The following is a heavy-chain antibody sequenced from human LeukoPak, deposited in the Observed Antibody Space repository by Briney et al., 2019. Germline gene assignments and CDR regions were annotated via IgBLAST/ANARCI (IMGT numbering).Heavy chain of an antibody. V-gene: IGHV4-30-2*01. Sequence: SETLSLTCAVSGGSISSGGYSWSWIRQPPGKGLEWIGYIYHNGNTYYSPSLKSRVTISVDTSKNQFSLKLSSVTAADTAVYYCASTPYSSSWYFLFPAEYFQHWGQGTLVTVSS. J-gene: IGHJ1*01. CDR1: GGSISSGGYS. CDR2: IYHNGNT. D-gene: IGHD6-13*01. CDR3: ASTPYSSSWYFLFPAEYFQH.